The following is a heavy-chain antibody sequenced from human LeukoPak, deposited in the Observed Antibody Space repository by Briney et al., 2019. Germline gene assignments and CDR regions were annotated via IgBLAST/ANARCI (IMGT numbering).Heavy chain of an antibody. D-gene: IGHD4-23*01. CDR3: AKKLMDY. CDR1: GFTLSSYA. Sequence: GGSLRLSCAASGFTLSSYAMSWVRQAPGKGLEWVSAISGSGDSTFYADSVQDRFTISRDNSKNTLYLQMNSLRTEDTAVYYCAKKLMDYWGQGTLVTVSS. J-gene: IGHJ4*02. V-gene: IGHV3-23*01. CDR2: ISGSGDST.